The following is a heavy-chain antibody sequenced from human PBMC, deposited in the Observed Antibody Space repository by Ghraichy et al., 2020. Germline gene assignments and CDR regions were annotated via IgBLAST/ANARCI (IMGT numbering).Heavy chain of an antibody. CDR1: GGTFSSYA. CDR3: ARDPPPGLTGAGGLDY. V-gene: IGHV1-69*01. CDR2: IIPIFGTA. Sequence: VKVSCKASGGTFSSYAISWVRQAPGQGLEWMGGIIPIFGTANYAQKFQGRVTITADESTSTAYMELSSLRSEDTAVYYCARDPPPGLTGAGGLDYWGQGTLVTVSS. J-gene: IGHJ4*02. D-gene: IGHD7-27*01.